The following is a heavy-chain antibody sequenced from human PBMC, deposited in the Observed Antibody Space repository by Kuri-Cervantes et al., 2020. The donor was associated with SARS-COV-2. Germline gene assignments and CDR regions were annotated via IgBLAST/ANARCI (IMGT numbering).Heavy chain of an antibody. J-gene: IGHJ4*02. CDR3: ASGNDSSHHETMYYFDY. CDR2: INHSGST. D-gene: IGHD6-13*01. V-gene: IGHV4-34*01. CDR1: GGSFSGYY. Sequence: SETLSLTCAVYGGSFSGYYWSWIRQPPGKGLEWIGEINHSGSTNYNPSLKSRVTISVDTSKNQFSLKLSSVTAADTAVYSCASGNDSSHHETMYYFDYWGQGTLVTVSS.